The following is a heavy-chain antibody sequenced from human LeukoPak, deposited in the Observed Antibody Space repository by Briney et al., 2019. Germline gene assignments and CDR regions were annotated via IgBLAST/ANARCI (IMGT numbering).Heavy chain of an antibody. CDR2: IYYSGST. CDR1: GGSISSSSYY. CDR3: ASLYSSSSRRFFDY. J-gene: IGHJ4*02. Sequence: SETLSLTCTVSGGSISSSSYYWGWIRQPPGKGLEWIGSIYYSGSTYYNPSLKSRVTISVDTSKNQFSLKLSSVTAADTAVYYCASLYSSSSRRFFDYWGQGTLVTDSS. V-gene: IGHV4-39*01. D-gene: IGHD6-13*01.